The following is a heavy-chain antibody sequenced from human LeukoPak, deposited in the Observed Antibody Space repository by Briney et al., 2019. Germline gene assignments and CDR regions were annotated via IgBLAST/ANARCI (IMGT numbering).Heavy chain of an antibody. D-gene: IGHD6-13*01. CDR2: INPNSGGT. J-gene: IGHJ4*02. CDR1: GYTFTGYY. V-gene: IGHV1-2*02. CDR3: AISSSWYFSGY. Sequence: WASVKVSCKASGYTFTGYYMHWVRQAPGQGLEWMGWINPNSGGTNYAQKFQGRVTMTRDTSISTAYMELSRLRSDDTAVCYCAISSSWYFSGYWGQGTLVTVSS.